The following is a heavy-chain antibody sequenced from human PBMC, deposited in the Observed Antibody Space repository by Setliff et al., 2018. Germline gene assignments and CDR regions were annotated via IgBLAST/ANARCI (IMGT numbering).Heavy chain of an antibody. D-gene: IGHD3-10*01. Sequence: SETLSLTCSVSGGSISSGSYYWGWIRQSPGKGLEWIGSMYYSGSTYYNPSLKGRVTLSVDTTKNQFSLKLTSMTAADTAVYFCARHLLVQGTYHFDFWGQGSPVTVSS. CDR2: MYYSGST. CDR3: ARHLLVQGTYHFDF. V-gene: IGHV4-39*01. J-gene: IGHJ4*02. CDR1: GGSISSGSYY.